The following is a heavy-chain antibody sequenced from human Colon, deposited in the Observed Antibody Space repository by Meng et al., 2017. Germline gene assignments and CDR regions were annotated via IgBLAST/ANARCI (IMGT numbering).Heavy chain of an antibody. CDR3: ARGHMFRNAFDI. CDR1: GFTFSSFW. J-gene: IGHJ3*02. CDR2: IKEDGSQK. V-gene: IGHV3-7*01. D-gene: IGHD3-10*02. Sequence: VEVEESGGSLVQPGGSRRLSMAASGFTFSSFWLTWVRQAPGKGLEWVANIKEDGSQKYYADSGKGRFTISRDNAKNSLYLQMNSLRAEDTAVYYCARGHMFRNAFDIWGQGTMVTVSS.